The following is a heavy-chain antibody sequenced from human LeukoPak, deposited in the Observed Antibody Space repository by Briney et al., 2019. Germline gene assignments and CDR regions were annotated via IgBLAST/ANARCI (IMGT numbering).Heavy chain of an antibody. CDR1: GFTFSSYA. V-gene: IGHV3-23*01. Sequence: QPGGSLRLSCAASGFTFSSYAMSWVRQAPRKGLEWVSAISGSGGSTYYADSVKGRFTISRDNSKNTLYLQMNSLRAEDTAVYYCAKVQRYSSSWYLDYWGQGTLVTVSS. CDR2: ISGSGGST. J-gene: IGHJ4*02. D-gene: IGHD6-13*01. CDR3: AKVQRYSSSWYLDY.